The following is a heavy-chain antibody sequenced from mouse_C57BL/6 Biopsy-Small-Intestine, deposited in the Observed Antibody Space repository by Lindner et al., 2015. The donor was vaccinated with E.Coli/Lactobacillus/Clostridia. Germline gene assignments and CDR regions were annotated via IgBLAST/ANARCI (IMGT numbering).Heavy chain of an antibody. V-gene: IGHV1-42*01. Sequence: VQLQESGPALVKPGASVKISCKTSGYSFTGYYLSWMKQSPGKSLEWIGEICPSTGGTIYNQNFKGKATLTEDKSSNTAYMELKSLTSEDSAVYYCARCFEHGNSYKAWFAYWGQGTLVTVS. CDR3: ARCFEHGNSYKAWFAY. J-gene: IGHJ3*01. D-gene: IGHD1-1*01. CDR2: ICPSTGGT. CDR1: GYSFTGYY.